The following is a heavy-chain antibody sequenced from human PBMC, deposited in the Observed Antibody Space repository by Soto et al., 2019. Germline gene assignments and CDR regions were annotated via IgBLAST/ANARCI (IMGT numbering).Heavy chain of an antibody. D-gene: IGHD6-19*01. V-gene: IGHV4-4*07. J-gene: IGHJ4*02. CDR1: GGSIDNYY. Sequence: QVQLQESGAGLVKPSETLSLTCSVSGGSIDNYYWSWVRHSAGQGLEWIGRIYSNGNTKYNPSLTSRLTMSIDTYKNEFSLKLTSVTAADTAVYYCAGGHSSGWYSQGSGRFDHWGQGMLVTVSS. CDR2: IYSNGNT. CDR3: AGGHSSGWYSQGSGRFDH.